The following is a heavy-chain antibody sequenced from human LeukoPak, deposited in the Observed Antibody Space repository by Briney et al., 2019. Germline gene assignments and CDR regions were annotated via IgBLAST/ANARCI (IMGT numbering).Heavy chain of an antibody. V-gene: IGHV3-23*01. D-gene: IGHD6-13*01. Sequence: GGSLRLSCAASGFTFSRSAMTWVRQTPGKGLDWVSSISSSDNTYYADSVKGRFTISRDNSKNMLYLQMNSLRAEDTAVYYCVKGRISEDGLDFWGQETLVTVSS. J-gene: IGHJ4*02. CDR1: GFTFSRSA. CDR3: VKGRISEDGLDF. CDR2: ISSSDNT.